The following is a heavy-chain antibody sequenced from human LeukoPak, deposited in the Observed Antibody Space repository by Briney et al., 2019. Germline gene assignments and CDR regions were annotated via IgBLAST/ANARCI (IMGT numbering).Heavy chain of an antibody. CDR1: GFTLCSYS. CDR2: ISSSSRYI. J-gene: IGHJ4*02. CDR3: ARDEAMVRGYHDY. Sequence: GRSLRLSCAASGFTLCSYSVNWVSQSPGKGLEWGSSISSSSRYIYYADSVKGRFTITRDNAKNSLYLQMNSLRAEDTAVYYCARDEAMVRGYHDYWGQGTLVTVSS. V-gene: IGHV3-21*01. D-gene: IGHD3-10*01.